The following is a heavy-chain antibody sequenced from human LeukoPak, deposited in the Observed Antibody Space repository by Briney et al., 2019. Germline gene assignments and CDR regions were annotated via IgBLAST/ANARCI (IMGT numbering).Heavy chain of an antibody. V-gene: IGHV3-74*01. CDR1: GFTFTNYW. D-gene: IGHD3-9*01. J-gene: IGHJ4*02. CDR2: INNDGSYT. Sequence: PGGSLRLSCAASGFTFTNYWMHWVRQAPGKGLVWVSRINNDGSYTTYADAVKGRFTFSKDKAQHTLYMQMNSLRADDTAVYFCARGYFGPDYWGQGALVTVCS. CDR3: ARGYFGPDY.